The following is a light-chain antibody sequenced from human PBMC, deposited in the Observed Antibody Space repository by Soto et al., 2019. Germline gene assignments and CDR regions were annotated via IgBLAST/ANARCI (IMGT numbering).Light chain of an antibody. J-gene: IGKJ1*01. Sequence: EIVMTQSPATLSVSPGERATLSCRASQSVSSNLAWYQQKPGQAPRLLIYGASTRATGVPARFSGSGSGTEFTLSISSLQSEDFEVYFCQPYNNWPTFGQGNKVEIK. CDR1: QSVSSN. CDR2: GAS. CDR3: QPYNNWPT. V-gene: IGKV3-15*01.